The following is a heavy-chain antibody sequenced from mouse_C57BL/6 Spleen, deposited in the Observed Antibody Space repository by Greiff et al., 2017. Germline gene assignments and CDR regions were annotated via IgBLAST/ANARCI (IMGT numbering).Heavy chain of an antibody. J-gene: IGHJ2*01. D-gene: IGHD4-1*01. Sequence: QVQLQQPGAELVKPGASVKMSCKASGFTFTSYWITWVKQRPGQGLEWVGDIYTGGSSTNYNEKLKSRATMTVDNSNSTVYLQLSSLTSEDSAVYYCASLELGLYYFDYWGQGTTLTVSS. CDR3: ASLELGLYYFDY. CDR1: GFTFTSYW. V-gene: IGHV1-55*01. CDR2: IYTGGSST.